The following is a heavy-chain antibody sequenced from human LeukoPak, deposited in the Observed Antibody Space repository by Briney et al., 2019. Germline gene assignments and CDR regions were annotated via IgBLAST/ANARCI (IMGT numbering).Heavy chain of an antibody. Sequence: GSLRLSCAASGFTFSSYWMSWVRQAPGKGLEWVANIKQDGSEKYYVDSVKGRFTISRDNAKNSLYLQMNSLRAEDTAVYYCARESPTDYYYYYYMDVWGKGTTVTVSS. CDR1: GFTFSSYW. CDR2: IKQDGSEK. CDR3: ARESPTDYYYYYYMDV. J-gene: IGHJ6*03. V-gene: IGHV3-7*01.